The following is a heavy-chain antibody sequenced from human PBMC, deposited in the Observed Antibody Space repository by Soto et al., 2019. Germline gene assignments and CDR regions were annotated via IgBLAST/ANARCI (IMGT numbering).Heavy chain of an antibody. D-gene: IGHD3-22*01. Sequence: GASVKVSCKASGVTFSSYVISWVLQAPGQGLEWMGGIIPIFGTANYAQKFQGRVTITADESTSTAYMELSSLRSEDTAVYDCASHYDSSCYSVYWGQGTLVTVSS. V-gene: IGHV1-69*13. CDR2: IIPIFGTA. CDR1: GVTFSSYV. CDR3: ASHYDSSCYSVY. J-gene: IGHJ4*02.